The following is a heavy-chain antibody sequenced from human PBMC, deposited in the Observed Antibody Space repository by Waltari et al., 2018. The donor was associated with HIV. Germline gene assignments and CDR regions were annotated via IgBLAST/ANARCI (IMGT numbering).Heavy chain of an antibody. Sequence: QVQLVQSGAEVKKPGSSVKGSCKASGGTSSSHATSWFRPGPGTGREGMGGIIPIFGTANYAQKFQGRVTITADESTSTAYMELSSLRSEDTAVYYCASRGYYDSSGYSYYYYYGMDVWGQGTTVTVSS. CDR1: GGTSSSHA. CDR3: ASRGYYDSSGYSYYYYYGMDV. J-gene: IGHJ6*02. CDR2: IIPIFGTA. V-gene: IGHV1-69*01. D-gene: IGHD3-22*01.